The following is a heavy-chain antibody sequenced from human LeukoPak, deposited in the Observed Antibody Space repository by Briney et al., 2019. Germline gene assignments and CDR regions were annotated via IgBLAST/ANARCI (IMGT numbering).Heavy chain of an antibody. CDR3: TKDKSYSGIHNWFDP. J-gene: IGHJ5*02. CDR1: GFTFSSYG. D-gene: IGHD1-26*01. Sequence: GGTLRLSCAASGFTFSSYGMSWVRQAPGKGLEWVSAISGSGGSTYYADAVKGRFTISRDNSKNTVDLQMNSLRAEDTAIYYCTKDKSYSGIHNWFDPWGQGTLVTVSS. V-gene: IGHV3-23*01. CDR2: ISGSGGST.